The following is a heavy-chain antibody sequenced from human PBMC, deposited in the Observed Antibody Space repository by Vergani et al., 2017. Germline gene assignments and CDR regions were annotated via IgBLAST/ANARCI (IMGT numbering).Heavy chain of an antibody. CDR3: AKDGGRSLQLVLYYFDY. CDR1: GFTFSSYA. Sequence: EVLLLESGGGLVQPGGSLRLSCAASGFTFSSYAMSWVRQAPGKGLEWVSAISGSGGSTYYADSVKGRFTIARDNSKNTLYLQMNSLRAEDTAVYYCAKDGGRSLQLVLYYFDYWGQGTLVTVSS. D-gene: IGHD6-13*01. CDR2: ISGSGGST. V-gene: IGHV3-23*01. J-gene: IGHJ4*02.